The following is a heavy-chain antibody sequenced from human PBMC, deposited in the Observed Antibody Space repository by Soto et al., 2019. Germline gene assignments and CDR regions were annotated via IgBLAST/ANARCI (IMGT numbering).Heavy chain of an antibody. J-gene: IGHJ6*02. D-gene: IGHD5-12*01. CDR2: ISYDGSNK. Sequence: XVSLQLSCAASGFTFSSYGMHWVRQAPGKGLEWVAVISYDGSNKYYADSVKGRFTISRDNSKNTLYLQMNSLRAEDTAVYYCAKALRWLQLPYYYGMDVWGQGTTVTVSS. CDR1: GFTFSSYG. CDR3: AKALRWLQLPYYYGMDV. V-gene: IGHV3-30*18.